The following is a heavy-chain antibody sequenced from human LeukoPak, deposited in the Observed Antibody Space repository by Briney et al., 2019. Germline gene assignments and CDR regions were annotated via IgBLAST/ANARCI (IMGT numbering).Heavy chain of an antibody. V-gene: IGHV3-23*01. D-gene: IGHD3-10*01. J-gene: IGHJ4*02. CDR3: AKKSGPGTDPLDC. CDR2: ISGSGIKT. CDR1: GFTFSNFS. Sequence: GGSLRLSCSASGFTFSNFSMRWVRQAPATGWVYVSDISGSGIKTFSADSVNGRFTISRDNSKNTLFLQMNTLRADDTALYYCAKKSGPGTDPLDCWGQGTLVTVSS.